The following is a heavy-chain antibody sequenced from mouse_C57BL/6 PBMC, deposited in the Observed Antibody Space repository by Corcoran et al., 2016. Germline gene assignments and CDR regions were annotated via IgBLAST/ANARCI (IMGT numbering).Heavy chain of an antibody. D-gene: IGHD2-5*01. V-gene: IGHV1-26*01. CDR3: ASSYSNPAWFAY. J-gene: IGHJ3*01. CDR1: GYTFTDYY. CDR2: INPNNGVT. Sequence: EVQLQQSGPELVKPGASVKISCKASGYTFTDYYMNWVKQSHGKSLEWIGDINPNNGVTSYNQKFKGKATLTVDKSSGTAYMELRSLTSEDSAVYYCASSYSNPAWFAYWGQGTLVTVSA.